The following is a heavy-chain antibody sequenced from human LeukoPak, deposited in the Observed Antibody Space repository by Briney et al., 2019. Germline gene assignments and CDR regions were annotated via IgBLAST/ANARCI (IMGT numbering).Heavy chain of an antibody. V-gene: IGHV4-59*01. J-gene: IGHJ5*02. Sequence: SETLSLTCTVSGGSISSYYWSWTRQPPGKGLEWIGYIYYSGSTNYNPSLKSRVTISVDTSKNQFSLKLSSVTAADTAVYYCARDRYSSSSGGWFDPWGQGTLVTVSS. D-gene: IGHD6-6*01. CDR3: ARDRYSSSSGGWFDP. CDR1: GGSISSYY. CDR2: IYYSGST.